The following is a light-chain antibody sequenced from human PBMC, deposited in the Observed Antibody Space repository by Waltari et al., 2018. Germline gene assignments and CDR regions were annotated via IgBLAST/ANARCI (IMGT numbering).Light chain of an antibody. CDR3: QHYVRLPAT. J-gene: IGKJ1*01. CDR2: GAS. CDR1: QSVSRT. V-gene: IGKV3-20*01. Sequence: EIVLTQSPGTLSLSQGERATVSCRTSQSVSRTLAWYQQKPGQAPKLLIYGASIRATGIPDSFTGSGSGTDFSLTISSLEPEDFAVYFCQHYVRLPATFGQGTKVEIK.